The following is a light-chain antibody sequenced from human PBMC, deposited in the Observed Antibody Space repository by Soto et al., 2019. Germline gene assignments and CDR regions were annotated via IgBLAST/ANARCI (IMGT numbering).Light chain of an antibody. CDR1: QSVRSFY. Sequence: VMTQSPLSLPVTPGEPASISCRASQSVRSFYLAWYQQKPGQSPRLLIYGASSRAAGIPDRFSGSGSGTDFTLTIGRLESEDFAVYYCQQYGSSPLTFGQGTRLEIK. CDR2: GAS. V-gene: IGKV3-20*01. CDR3: QQYGSSPLT. J-gene: IGKJ5*01.